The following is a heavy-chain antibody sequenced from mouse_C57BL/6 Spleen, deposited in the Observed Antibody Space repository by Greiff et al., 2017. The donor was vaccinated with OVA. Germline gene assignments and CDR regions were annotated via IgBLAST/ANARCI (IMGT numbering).Heavy chain of an antibody. CDR3: TRLGYYGSRGVDY. V-gene: IGHV1-15*01. J-gene: IGHJ2*01. D-gene: IGHD1-1*01. CDR1: GYTFTDYE. Sequence: VQLQQSGAELVRPGASVTLSCKASGYTFTDYEMHWVKQTPVHGLEWIGAIDPETGGTAYNQKFKGKAILTADKSSSTAYMELRSLTSEDSAVYYCTRLGYYGSRGVDYWGQGTTLTVSS. CDR2: IDPETGGT.